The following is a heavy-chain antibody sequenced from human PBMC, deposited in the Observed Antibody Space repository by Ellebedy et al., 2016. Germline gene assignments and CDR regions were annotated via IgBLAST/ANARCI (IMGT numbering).Heavy chain of an antibody. CDR3: ATDRAPRPATAFGEFYFDY. D-gene: IGHD3-10*01. CDR1: GYTLPELS. V-gene: IGHV1-24*01. J-gene: IGHJ4*02. Sequence: ASVQVSCXVSGYTLPELSMHWVRQAPRKGLEWMGGFDPEDGETIYAQKFQGRVTMTEDTSTDTAYMELSSLRSEDTAVYYCATDRAPRPATAFGEFYFDYWGQGTLVTVSS. CDR2: FDPEDGET.